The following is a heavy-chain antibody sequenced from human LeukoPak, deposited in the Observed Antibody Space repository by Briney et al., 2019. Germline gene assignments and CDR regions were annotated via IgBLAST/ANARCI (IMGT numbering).Heavy chain of an antibody. CDR2: IYSGGST. D-gene: IGHD3-22*01. CDR1: GFTFSSYA. J-gene: IGHJ1*01. CDR3: ARNDRSQYYYDSSGYDAEYFQH. V-gene: IGHV3-66*01. Sequence: GGSLRLSCAASGFTFSSYAMSWVRQAPGKGLEWVSVIYSGGSTYYADSVKGRFTISRDNSKNTLYLQMNSLRAEDTAVYYCARNDRSQYYYDSSGYDAEYFQHWARAPWSPSPQ.